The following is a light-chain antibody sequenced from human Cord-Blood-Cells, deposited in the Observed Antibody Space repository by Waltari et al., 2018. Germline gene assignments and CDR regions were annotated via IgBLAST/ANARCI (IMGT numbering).Light chain of an antibody. CDR1: QSVSSSY. J-gene: IGKJ5*01. CDR2: GAS. V-gene: IGKV3-20*01. CDR3: QQYGSSPPIT. Sequence: EIVLTQSPGPLSLSPGERATVPCRASQSVSSSYLAWYQQKPGQAPRLLIYGASSRATGIPDRFSGSGSGTDFTLTISRLEPEDFAVYYCQQYGSSPPITFGQGTRLEIK.